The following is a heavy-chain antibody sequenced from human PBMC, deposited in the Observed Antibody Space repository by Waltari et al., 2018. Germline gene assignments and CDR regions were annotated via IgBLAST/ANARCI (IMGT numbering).Heavy chain of an antibody. CDR2: IFYTGSA. Sequence: QVQLQESGPGLVEPSQTLSLPCPGSGGPIRSCWFCWSWTPSPPGTGLYLVGYIFYTGSAYYNPSLKSRITISLDTSENQFSLRLSSVTAADTAVYYCARLGYCSSTSCPLGGGYDSWGQGTLVTVSS. V-gene: IGHV4-31*03. D-gene: IGHD2-2*01. CDR1: GGPIRSCWFC. CDR3: ARLGYCSSTSCPLGGGYDS. J-gene: IGHJ4*02.